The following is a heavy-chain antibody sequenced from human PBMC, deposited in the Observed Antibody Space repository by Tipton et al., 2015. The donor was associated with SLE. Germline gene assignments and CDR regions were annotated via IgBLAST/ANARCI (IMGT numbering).Heavy chain of an antibody. CDR3: ARLGGSYSLAY. CDR1: GGSITSGGYY. D-gene: IGHD1-26*01. Sequence: TLSLTCTVSGGSITSGGYYWSWIRQPPGKGLEWIGYIYSSGTTYFNPSLKSRITMSVDTSKNQFSLKLNSVTAADTAVYFCARLGGSYSLAYWGQGTLVTVSS. V-gene: IGHV4-31*03. CDR2: IYSSGTT. J-gene: IGHJ4*02.